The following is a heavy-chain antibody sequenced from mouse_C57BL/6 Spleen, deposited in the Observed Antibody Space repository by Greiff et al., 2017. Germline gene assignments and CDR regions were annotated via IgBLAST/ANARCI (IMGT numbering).Heavy chain of an antibody. CDR2: INPSTGGT. CDR1: GYSFTGYY. CDR3: ARDGNYAPFAY. Sequence: VQLQQSGPELVKPGASVKISCKASGYSFTGYYMNWVKQSPEKSLEWIGEINPSTGGTTYNQKFKAKATLTVDKSSSTAYMQLKSLTSEDSAVYYCARDGNYAPFAYWGQGTLVTVSA. D-gene: IGHD2-1*01. V-gene: IGHV1-42*01. J-gene: IGHJ3*01.